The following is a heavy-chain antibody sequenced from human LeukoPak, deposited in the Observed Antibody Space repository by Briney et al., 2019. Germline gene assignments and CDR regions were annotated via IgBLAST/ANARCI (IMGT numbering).Heavy chain of an antibody. D-gene: IGHD1-26*01. CDR3: ARVRVGTTNYFDY. Sequence: GGSLTLSCAASGFTFSSYWMSWVGQAPGKGLEWVANINQDGSEKYYVDSVRGRFTISRDNAKNSLCLQMDSLRAEDTAVYYCARVRVGTTNYFDYWGPGSLGSVSS. CDR2: INQDGSEK. V-gene: IGHV3-7*04. CDR1: GFTFSSYW. J-gene: IGHJ4*01.